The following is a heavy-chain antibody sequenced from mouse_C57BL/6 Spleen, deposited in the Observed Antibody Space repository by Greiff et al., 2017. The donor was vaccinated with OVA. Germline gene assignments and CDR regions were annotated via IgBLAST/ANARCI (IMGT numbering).Heavy chain of an antibody. CDR1: GYTFTSYW. Sequence: QVQLQQPGAELVKPGASVKLSCKASGYTFTSYWMHWVKQRPGRGLEWIRRIDPNSGGTKYNEKFKSKATLTVDKPSSTAYMQLSSLTSEDSAVYYCASSSGYGYYAMDYWGQGTSVTVSS. D-gene: IGHD3-2*02. J-gene: IGHJ4*01. CDR2: IDPNSGGT. CDR3: ASSSGYGYYAMDY. V-gene: IGHV1-72*01.